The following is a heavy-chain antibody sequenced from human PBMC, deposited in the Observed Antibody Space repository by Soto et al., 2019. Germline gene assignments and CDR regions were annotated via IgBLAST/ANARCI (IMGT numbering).Heavy chain of an antibody. V-gene: IGHV4-31*03. Sequence: SETLSLTCTVSGDSVRSSGYYWSWVRQHPGRGLEWIGYIYYSGSTYYNPSLESRVTISLDSSNNQFSLKLTSVTAADTAVYYCAREIGYYGSGSYVLDYWGPGMLVT. J-gene: IGHJ4*02. D-gene: IGHD3-10*01. CDR2: IYYSGST. CDR3: AREIGYYGSGSYVLDY. CDR1: GDSVRSSGYY.